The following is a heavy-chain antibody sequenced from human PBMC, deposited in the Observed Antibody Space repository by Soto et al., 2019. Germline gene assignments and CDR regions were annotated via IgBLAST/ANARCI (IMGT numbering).Heavy chain of an antibody. CDR1: GYTLTSYD. CDR2: INAYNGNT. J-gene: IGHJ4*02. D-gene: IGHD6-6*01. Sequence: QVQLVQSGAEVKKPGASVRVSCKASGYTLTSYDINWVRQAPGKGLEWMGWINAYNGNTNYAQKLQDRVTMTTDTATSTAYMELRSLRSDDTAVYYCARFSSSTASSLWGQGTLVTVSS. V-gene: IGHV1-18*04. CDR3: ARFSSSTASSL.